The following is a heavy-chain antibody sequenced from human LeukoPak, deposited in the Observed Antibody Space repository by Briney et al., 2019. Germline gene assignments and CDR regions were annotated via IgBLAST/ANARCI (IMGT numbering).Heavy chain of an antibody. D-gene: IGHD2/OR15-2a*01. V-gene: IGHV3-43*02. J-gene: IGHJ6*02. CDR2: INKDGDRT. CDR1: GFTFAAYA. Sequence: PGGSLRLSCTASGFTFAAYARHWVRQAPGKGLEWVCLINKDGDRTYYGDSVKGRFTISRDNSKNSLYLQTNSLRSEATGLYYCGTWAFYHSLDAWGQGTTVTVSS. CDR3: GTWAFYHSLDA.